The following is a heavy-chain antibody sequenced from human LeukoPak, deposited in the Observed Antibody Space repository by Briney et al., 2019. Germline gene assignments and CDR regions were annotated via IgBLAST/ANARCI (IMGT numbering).Heavy chain of an antibody. CDR3: AKDPGASVSGFYMDV. V-gene: IGHV3-30*02. CDR2: IWGDGNNR. D-gene: IGHD2-8*02. CDR1: GFTFRNYG. Sequence: GGSLRLSCAASGFTFRNYGMHWVRQATGRGLEWVSFIWGDGNNRFYADSLKGRFTISRDNSKNMLYLQMDTLRAEDTALYYCAKDPGASVSGFYMDVWGKGTTVIVSS. J-gene: IGHJ6*03.